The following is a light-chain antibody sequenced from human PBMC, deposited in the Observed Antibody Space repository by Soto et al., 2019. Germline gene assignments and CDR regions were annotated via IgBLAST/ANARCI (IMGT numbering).Light chain of an antibody. V-gene: IGLV7-46*01. J-gene: IGLJ2*01. CDR3: LLSSGPARG. Sequence: QAVVTQEPSLTVSPGGTVTLTCGSSTGAVTSGHYPYWFQQKPGQAPRTLIYDTRNRHSWTPARFSGSLLGGKAALTLSGAQPEDEAEYYCLLSSGPARGFGGGTKLTFL. CDR1: TGAVTSGHY. CDR2: DTR.